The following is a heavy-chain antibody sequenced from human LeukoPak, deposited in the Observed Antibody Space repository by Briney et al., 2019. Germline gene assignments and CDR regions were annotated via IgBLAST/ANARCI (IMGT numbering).Heavy chain of an antibody. J-gene: IGHJ4*02. CDR2: ISYDGSHK. Sequence: TGGSLRLSCAASGFTFRNYAMHWVRQAPGKGLEWVAVISYDGSHKYYADSVRGRFTISRDNSKNTLYLQMNSLRAEDTAVYYCARENYGDYYFDYWGQGTLVTVSS. CDR1: GFTFRNYA. V-gene: IGHV3-30-3*01. D-gene: IGHD4-17*01. CDR3: ARENYGDYYFDY.